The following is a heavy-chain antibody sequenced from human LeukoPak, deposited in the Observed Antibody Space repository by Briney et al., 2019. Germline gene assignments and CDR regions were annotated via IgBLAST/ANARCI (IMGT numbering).Heavy chain of an antibody. CDR1: GGSIRRGSYY. Sequence: PSETLSLTRTVSGGSIRRGSYYWTWIRQPAGKGLEWIGRIHTTGSTNYNPSLKSRVTISIDTSKNQFSLKLNTVTGADTAVYYCARGPTWPELAHLFDYWGQGTLVTVSS. V-gene: IGHV4-61*02. D-gene: IGHD6-13*01. J-gene: IGHJ4*02. CDR2: IHTTGST. CDR3: ARGPTWPELAHLFDY.